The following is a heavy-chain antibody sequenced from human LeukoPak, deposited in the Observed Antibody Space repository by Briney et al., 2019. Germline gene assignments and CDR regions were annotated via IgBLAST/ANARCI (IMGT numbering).Heavy chain of an antibody. D-gene: IGHD3-3*01. CDR1: GDSISSTGYY. Sequence: SETLSLTCTVSGDSISSTGYYWGWIRQPPGKGLEWIGSIYYSGRTNYNPSLMGRVTISVDTSKNQFSLNLSSVTAADTAVYYCVRSDDFWSGYYGYWGQGTLVTVSS. CDR2: IYYSGRT. J-gene: IGHJ4*02. CDR3: VRSDDFWSGYYGY. V-gene: IGHV4-39*07.